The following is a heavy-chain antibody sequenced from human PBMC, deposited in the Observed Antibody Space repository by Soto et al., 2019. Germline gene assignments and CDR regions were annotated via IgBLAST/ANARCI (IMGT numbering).Heavy chain of an antibody. CDR1: GYTFTSYY. CDR3: AMVDNYVTPTPQDV. V-gene: IGHV1-46*01. Sequence: ASVKVSCKASGYTFTSYYMHWVRQAPGQGLEWMGMIKPTGGSTSYAQKFQGRVTMTRDTSTSTVYMELSSLTSEDTAVYYCAMVDNYVTPTPQDVWGQGTTVTVSS. CDR2: IKPTGGST. J-gene: IGHJ6*02. D-gene: IGHD3-16*01.